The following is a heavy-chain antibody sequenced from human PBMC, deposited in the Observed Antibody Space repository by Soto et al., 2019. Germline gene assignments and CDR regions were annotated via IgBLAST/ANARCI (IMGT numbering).Heavy chain of an antibody. J-gene: IGHJ4*02. CDR3: ARYTGTDYFDY. Sequence: GGSLRLSCVASGFTFSDHYMTWIRQAPGKGLEWIAYSSYDSYYTQYADSVKGRLSISRDNAANSFYLHMNSLRAEDTAIYFCARYTGTDYFDYWGQGXLVTVYS. CDR1: GFTFSDHY. V-gene: IGHV3-11*06. D-gene: IGHD1-1*01. CDR2: SSYDSYYT.